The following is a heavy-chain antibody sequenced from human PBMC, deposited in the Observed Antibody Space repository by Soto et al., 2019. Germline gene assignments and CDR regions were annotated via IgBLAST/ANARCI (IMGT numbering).Heavy chain of an antibody. CDR1: GGSFSGYY. J-gene: IGHJ4*02. D-gene: IGHD6-19*01. V-gene: IGHV4-34*01. CDR2: INHSGST. CDR3: ARASGKQWLVPGFKPFDY. Sequence: SETLSLTCAVYGGSFSGYYWSWIRQPPGKGLEWIGEINHSGSTNYNPSLKSRVTISVDTSKNQFSLKLSSVTAADTAVYYCARASGKQWLVPGFKPFDYWGQGTLVTVSS.